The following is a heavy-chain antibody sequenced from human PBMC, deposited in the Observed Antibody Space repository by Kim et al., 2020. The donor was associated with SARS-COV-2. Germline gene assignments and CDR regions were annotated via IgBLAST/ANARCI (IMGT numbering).Heavy chain of an antibody. CDR2: ISSSSSYT. CDR1: GFTFSDYY. CDR3: ARSGSYVAFGDYYYYYGMDV. V-gene: IGHV3-11*06. J-gene: IGHJ6*02. D-gene: IGHD1-26*01. Sequence: GGSLRLSCAASGFTFSDYYMSWIRQAPGKGLEWVSYISSSSSYTNYADSVKGRFTISRDNAKNSLYLQMNSLRAEDTAVYYCARSGSYVAFGDYYYYYGMDVWGQGTTVTVSS.